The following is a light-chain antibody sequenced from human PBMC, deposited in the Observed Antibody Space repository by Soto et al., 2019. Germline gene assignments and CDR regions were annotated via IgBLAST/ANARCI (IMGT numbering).Light chain of an antibody. CDR1: QSIGKW. CDR3: QQYNIYPFT. J-gene: IGKJ3*01. CDR2: EAS. Sequence: DIQMTQSPSTLSASVGDRVAITCRASQSIGKWLAWYEHKPGKVPKLLIHEASDLQKGVASRFSGSGSGTEFILTISSLQPDDFATYYCQQYNIYPFTFGPGTKVDVK. V-gene: IGKV1-5*03.